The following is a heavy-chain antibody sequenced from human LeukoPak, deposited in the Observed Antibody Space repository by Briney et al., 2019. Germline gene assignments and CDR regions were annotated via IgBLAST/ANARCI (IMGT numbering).Heavy chain of an antibody. V-gene: IGHV4-34*01. CDR3: ARKARSGWFLGY. Sequence: PSETLSLTCAAYGGSFSGYYWSWIRQPPGKGLEWIGEINHSGSTNYNPSLKSRVTISVDTSKNQFSLKLSSVTAADTAVYYCARKARSGWFLGYWGQGTLVTVSS. CDR1: GGSFSGYY. CDR2: INHSGST. D-gene: IGHD6-19*01. J-gene: IGHJ4*02.